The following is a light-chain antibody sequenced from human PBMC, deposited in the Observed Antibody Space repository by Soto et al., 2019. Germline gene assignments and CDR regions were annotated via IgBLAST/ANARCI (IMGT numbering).Light chain of an antibody. Sequence: EIVLTQSPCTLSLSPGERATLSCRASQRVSSSYLAWYQQKPGQAPRLLIYGASSRATGIPDRFSGSGSGTDFTLTISSLEPEDFAVYYCQQYGNSPETFGQGTKVEIK. CDR3: QQYGNSPET. CDR1: QRVSSSY. J-gene: IGKJ1*01. CDR2: GAS. V-gene: IGKV3-20*01.